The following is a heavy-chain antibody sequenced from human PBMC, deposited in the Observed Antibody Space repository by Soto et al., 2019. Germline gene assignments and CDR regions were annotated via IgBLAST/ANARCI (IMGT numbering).Heavy chain of an antibody. Sequence: PSETLSLTCTVSGDSMSSYYWSWIRQPPGKGLGWIGYIYYSGSTTYNPSLRSRVTMSVDTSKNQFSLRLSSVTAADTAVYYCARAKSNYQTFEHWGQGSQVTVSS. CDR1: GDSMSSYY. D-gene: IGHD4-4*01. CDR2: IYYSGST. J-gene: IGHJ4*02. V-gene: IGHV4-59*01. CDR3: ARAKSNYQTFEH.